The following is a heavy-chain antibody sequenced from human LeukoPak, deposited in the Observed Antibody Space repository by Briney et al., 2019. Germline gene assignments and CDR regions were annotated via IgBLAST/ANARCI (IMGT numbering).Heavy chain of an antibody. Sequence: SETLSLTCTVSGGSISYYYWSWIRQPPGKGLEWIGYIYDSGTTNYNPSLKSRVTISVDTSKNQFSLKLNSVTAADTAVYYCARQSATQLWYFDYWGQGSLVTVSS. J-gene: IGHJ4*02. D-gene: IGHD5-18*01. CDR2: IYDSGTT. CDR1: GGSISYYY. V-gene: IGHV4-59*08. CDR3: ARQSATQLWYFDY.